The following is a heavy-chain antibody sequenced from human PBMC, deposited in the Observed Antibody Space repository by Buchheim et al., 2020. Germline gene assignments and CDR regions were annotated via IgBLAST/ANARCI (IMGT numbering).Heavy chain of an antibody. CDR3: ARGHGGYYYDSSGFDY. D-gene: IGHD3-22*01. CDR1: GGSISSGDYN. V-gene: IGHV4-30-4*01. Sequence: QVQLQESGPGLVKPSQTLSLTCTVSGGSISSGDYNWSWIRQPPEKGLEWIGYIYYSGSTYYNPSLKSRVTISVDTSKNQFSLKLSSVTAADTAVYYCARGHGGYYYDSSGFDYWGQGTL. J-gene: IGHJ4*02. CDR2: IYYSGST.